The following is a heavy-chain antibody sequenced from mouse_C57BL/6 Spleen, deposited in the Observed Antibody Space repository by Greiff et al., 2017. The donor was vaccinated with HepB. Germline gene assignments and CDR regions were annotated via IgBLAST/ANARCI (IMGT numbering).Heavy chain of an antibody. CDR2: IYPGDGDT. D-gene: IGHD3-3*01. CDR1: GYAFSSSW. J-gene: IGHJ2*01. CDR3: AIGGSASFDY. V-gene: IGHV1-82*01. Sequence: VQLVESGPELVKPGASVKISCKASGYAFSSSWMNWVKQRPGKGLEWIGRIYPGDGDTNYNGKFKGKATLTADKSSSKAYMQLSSLTSEDSAVYFCAIGGSASFDYWGQGTTLTVSS.